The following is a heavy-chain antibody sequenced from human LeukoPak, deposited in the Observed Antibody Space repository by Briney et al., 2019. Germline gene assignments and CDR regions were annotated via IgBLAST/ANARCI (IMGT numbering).Heavy chain of an antibody. Sequence: ASVKVSCKASGYTFTSYYMHWVRQAPGQGLEWMGWINTNTGNPTYAQGFTGRFVFSLDTSVSTAYLQISSLKAEDTAVYYCARVRAGTKTSRQYYFDYWGQGTLVTVSS. D-gene: IGHD6-13*01. CDR3: ARVRAGTKTSRQYYFDY. CDR1: GYTFTSYY. J-gene: IGHJ4*02. CDR2: INTNTGNP. V-gene: IGHV7-4-1*02.